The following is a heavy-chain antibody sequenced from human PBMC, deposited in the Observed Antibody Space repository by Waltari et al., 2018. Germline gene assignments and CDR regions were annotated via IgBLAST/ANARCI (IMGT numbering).Heavy chain of an antibody. CDR1: GYTFTSYD. Sequence: QLQLVQSGAEVKKPGASVKVSCKASGYTFTSYDMNWVRQATGQGLEWMGWRNPNRGSTGYAQKFQGRVTMTRDTSISTAYMELSSLTSEDTAVYYCAMGNGAVIKDSFDTWGQGTMVTVSS. CDR3: AMGNGAVIKDSFDT. V-gene: IGHV1-8*01. J-gene: IGHJ3*02. D-gene: IGHD3-10*01. CDR2: RNPNRGST.